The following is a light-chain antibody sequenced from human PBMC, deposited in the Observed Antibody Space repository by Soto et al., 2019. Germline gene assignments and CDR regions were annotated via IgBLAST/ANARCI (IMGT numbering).Light chain of an antibody. CDR3: QHREDWPLT. CDR2: GAS. J-gene: IGKJ4*01. CDR1: QSVNIN. Sequence: EIVMTQSPATLSVSPGERATLSCRASQSVNINLAWYQQKPGQAPRPLIYGASTRATGVPARFSSSGSGTDFTLTISSLEPEDFAVYYCQHREDWPLTFGGGTKVDIK. V-gene: IGKV3-15*01.